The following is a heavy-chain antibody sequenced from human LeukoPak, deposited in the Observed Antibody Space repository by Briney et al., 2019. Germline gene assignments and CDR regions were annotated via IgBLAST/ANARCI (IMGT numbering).Heavy chain of an antibody. J-gene: IGHJ4*02. CDR2: INHSGST. CDR1: GGSFSGYY. CDR3: ARQRLQEGYYRGHAYFDY. Sequence: KSSETLSLTCAVYGGSFSGYYWSWIRQPPGKGLEWIGEINHSGSTNYNPSLKSRVTISVDTSKNQFSLKLNSVTAADTAVYYCARQRLQEGYYRGHAYFDYWGQGILVTVSS. D-gene: IGHD3-3*01. V-gene: IGHV4-34*01.